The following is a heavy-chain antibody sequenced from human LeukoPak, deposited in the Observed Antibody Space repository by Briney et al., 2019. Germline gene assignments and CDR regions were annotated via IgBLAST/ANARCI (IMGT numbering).Heavy chain of an antibody. CDR2: IYHSGST. J-gene: IGHJ4*02. Sequence: KSSGTLSLTCAVSGGSISSSNWWSWVRQPPGKGLEWIGEIYHSGSTNYNPSLKSRVTISVDKSKNQFSLKLSSVTAADTAVYYCARRGLQATAWYYFDYWGQGTLVTVSS. CDR1: GGSISSSNW. V-gene: IGHV4-4*02. CDR3: ARRGLQATAWYYFDY. D-gene: IGHD5-12*01.